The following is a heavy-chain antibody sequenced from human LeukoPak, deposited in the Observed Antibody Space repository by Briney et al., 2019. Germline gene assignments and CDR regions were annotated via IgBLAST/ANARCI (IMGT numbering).Heavy chain of an antibody. CDR1: GFTFSSYS. Sequence: GGSLRLSCAASGFTFSSYSMNWVRQAPGKGLEWVSSISSSSSYIYYADSVKSRFTISRDNAKNSLYLQMNSLRAEDTAVYYCARDISSYCSSTSCYKLPLGWYYMDVWGKGTTVTVSS. V-gene: IGHV3-21*01. CDR3: ARDISSYCSSTSCYKLPLGWYYMDV. CDR2: ISSSSSYI. D-gene: IGHD2-2*02. J-gene: IGHJ6*03.